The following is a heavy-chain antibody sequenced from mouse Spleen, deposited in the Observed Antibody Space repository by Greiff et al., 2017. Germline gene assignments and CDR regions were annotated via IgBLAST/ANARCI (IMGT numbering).Heavy chain of an antibody. Sequence: QVQLQQSGPELVKPGASVKISCKASGYSFTSYYIHWVKQRPGQGLEWIGWIYPGSGNTKYNEKFKGKATLTADTSSSTAYMQLSSLTSEDSAVYYCALYYYDGSLYWYFDVWGAGTTVTVSS. V-gene: IGHV1-66*01. D-gene: IGHD1-1*01. CDR3: ALYYYDGSLYWYFDV. CDR1: GYSFTSYY. J-gene: IGHJ1*01. CDR2: IYPGSGNT.